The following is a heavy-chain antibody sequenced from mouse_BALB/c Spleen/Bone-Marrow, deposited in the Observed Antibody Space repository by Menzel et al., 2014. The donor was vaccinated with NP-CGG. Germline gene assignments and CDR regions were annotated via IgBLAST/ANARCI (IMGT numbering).Heavy chain of an antibody. J-gene: IGHJ3*01. Sequence: VKLMESGPELVKPGASVKIPCKASGYAFSSSWMNWLKQRPGQGLEWIGRIYPGDGDTNYNGKFKAKATLTADKSSSTAYMQLSSLTSVDSAVYFCARRDYGSSYGWFAYWGQGTLVTVSA. V-gene: IGHV1-82*01. D-gene: IGHD1-1*01. CDR1: GYAFSSSW. CDR2: IYPGDGDT. CDR3: ARRDYGSSYGWFAY.